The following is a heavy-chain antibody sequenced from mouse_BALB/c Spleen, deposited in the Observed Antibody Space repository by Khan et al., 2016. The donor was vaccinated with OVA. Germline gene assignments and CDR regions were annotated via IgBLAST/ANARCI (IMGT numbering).Heavy chain of an antibody. D-gene: IGHD2-10*01. J-gene: IGHJ3*01. V-gene: IGHV5-9-3*01. Sequence: VESGGGLVKPGGSLKLSCEASGFTFSTYAMSWVRQTPVKRLKWVATISSDGDYTYYPDNLTGRFTISIDNATNTLYLQIINLQSEDTAMYYCARSSYGNLAYWGQGTLVTVSA. CDR1: GFTFSTYA. CDR2: ISSDGDYT. CDR3: ARSSYGNLAY.